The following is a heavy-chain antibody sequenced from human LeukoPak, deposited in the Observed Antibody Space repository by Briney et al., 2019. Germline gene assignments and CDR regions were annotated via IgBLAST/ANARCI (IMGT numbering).Heavy chain of an antibody. V-gene: IGHV1-2*02. D-gene: IGHD3-10*01. J-gene: IGHJ4*02. CDR3: AGDSLFLTYYYGSGRLDY. CDR2: INPKSGGT. Sequence: WASVKVSCKASGYTFTGYYLHWVRQAPGQGLEWMGWINPKSGGTKYAQSFQGRVTMTRDTSITAAYLDLSSLRSDDTAVYYCAGDSLFLTYYYGSGRLDYWGQGTLVTVSS. CDR1: GYTFTGYY.